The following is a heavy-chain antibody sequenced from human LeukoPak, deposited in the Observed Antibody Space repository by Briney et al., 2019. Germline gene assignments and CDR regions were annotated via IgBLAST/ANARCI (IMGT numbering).Heavy chain of an antibody. CDR3: AKDSCSGGSCYSIDY. CDR2: ISGSGGST. Sequence: GSLRLSCAASGFTFSSYAMSWVRQAPGKGLEWVSAISGSGGSTYYADSVKGRFTISRDNSKNTLYLQMNSLRAEDTAVYYCAKDSCSGGSCYSIDYWGQGTLVTVSS. J-gene: IGHJ4*02. V-gene: IGHV3-23*01. CDR1: GFTFSSYA. D-gene: IGHD2-15*01.